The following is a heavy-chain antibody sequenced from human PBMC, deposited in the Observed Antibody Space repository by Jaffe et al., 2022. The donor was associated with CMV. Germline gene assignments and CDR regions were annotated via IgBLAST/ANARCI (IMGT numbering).Heavy chain of an antibody. J-gene: IGHJ5*02. Sequence: QLQLQESGPGLVKPSETLSLTCTVSGGSISSSSYYWGWIRQPPGKGLEWIGSIYYSGSTYYNPSLKSRVTISVDTSKNQFSLKLSSVTAADTAVYYCARHVWELQRWGNWWFDPWGQGTLVTVSS. CDR2: IYYSGST. V-gene: IGHV4-39*01. D-gene: IGHD1-26*01. CDR1: GGSISSSSYY. CDR3: ARHVWELQRWGNWWFDP.